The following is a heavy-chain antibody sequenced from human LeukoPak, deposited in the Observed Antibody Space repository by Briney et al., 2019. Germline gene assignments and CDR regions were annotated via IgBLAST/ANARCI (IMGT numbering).Heavy chain of an antibody. CDR3: ARDTVNHYYYYMDV. Sequence: GASVKVSCKASGYTFTGYYMHWVRQAPGQGLEWMGWINPNSGGTNYAQKFQGRATMTRDTSISTAYMELSRLRSDDTAVYYCARDTVNHYYYYMDVWGKGTTVTVSS. CDR2: INPNSGGT. J-gene: IGHJ6*03. V-gene: IGHV1-2*02. D-gene: IGHD4-11*01. CDR1: GYTFTGYY.